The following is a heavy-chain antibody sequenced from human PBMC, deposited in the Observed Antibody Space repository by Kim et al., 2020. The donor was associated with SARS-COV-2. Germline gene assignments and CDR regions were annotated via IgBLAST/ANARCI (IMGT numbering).Heavy chain of an antibody. CDR2: ISYGGSNK. J-gene: IGHJ1*01. CDR1: GFTFSSYA. D-gene: IGHD3-22*01. CDR3: AKDISSGYYYGYFQH. Sequence: GGSLRLSCAASGFTFSSYAMHWVRQAPGKGLEWVAVISYGGSNKYYADSVKGRFTISRDNSKNTLYLQMNSLRAEDTAVYYCAKDISSGYYYGYFQHWGQGTLVTVSS. V-gene: IGHV3-30*18.